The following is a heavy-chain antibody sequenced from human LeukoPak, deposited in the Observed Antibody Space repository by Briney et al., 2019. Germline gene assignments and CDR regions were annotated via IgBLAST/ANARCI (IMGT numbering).Heavy chain of an antibody. J-gene: IGHJ5*02. CDR1: GYTFTSYY. CDR3: ATVNGGGADWFDP. CDR2: INPNSGDT. Sequence: ASVKVSCKASGYTFTSYYMHWVRQAPGQGREWMGFINPNSGDTNYAQRFQGRVTITRDTSISTAYMELSRLRSDDTAVYYCATVNGGGADWFDPWGQGTLVTVSS. V-gene: IGHV1-2*02. D-gene: IGHD2-21*01.